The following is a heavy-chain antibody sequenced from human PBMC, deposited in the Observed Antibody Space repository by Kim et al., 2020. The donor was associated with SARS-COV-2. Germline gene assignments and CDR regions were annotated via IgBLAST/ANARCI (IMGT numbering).Heavy chain of an antibody. CDR1: GFDFSKYG. J-gene: IGHJ1*01. Sequence: GGSLRLSCAASGFDFSKYGMHWVRQAPGKGLEWVAIIWYDGSTQFHADAVKGRLTISKDNSKKMVYLQMGSLTSEDTANYYCVRGSMVRGPQITYFQDWGQGTLVIVSA. D-gene: IGHD3-10*01. V-gene: IGHV3-33*01. CDR2: IWYDGSTQ. CDR3: VRGSMVRGPQITYFQD.